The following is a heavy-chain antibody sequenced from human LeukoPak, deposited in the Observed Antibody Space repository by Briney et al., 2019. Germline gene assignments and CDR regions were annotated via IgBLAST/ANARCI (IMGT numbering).Heavy chain of an antibody. CDR2: IYYSGST. CDR3: ARRKYYYDRSGFDL. Sequence: PSETLSLTCTVSGGSISSSSYYWGWIRQPPGKGLEWIGSIYYSGSTYYNPSLKSRVTISVDTSKNQFSLKLSSVTAADTAVYYCARRKYYYDRSGFDLWGRGTLVTVSS. D-gene: IGHD3-22*01. J-gene: IGHJ2*01. V-gene: IGHV4-39*01. CDR1: GGSISSSSYY.